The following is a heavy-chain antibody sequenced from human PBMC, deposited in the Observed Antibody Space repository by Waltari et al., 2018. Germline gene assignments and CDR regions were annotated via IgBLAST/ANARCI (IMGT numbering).Heavy chain of an antibody. CDR1: GYSLTESA. CDR2: FDPEYGEA. J-gene: IGHJ5*02. Sequence: QVQLVQSGAEVKKPGASVKVSCRVSGYSLTESALHWVGQAPGKGLEWLGGFDPEYGEAVYAQEFQVRVTMTEDTSKDTAYMELSSRTYEDTAVYYCTRDRVGYCSGGTCYSRWFDPWGQGTLVTVSS. CDR3: TRDRVGYCSGGTCYSRWFDP. D-gene: IGHD2-15*01. V-gene: IGHV1-24*01.